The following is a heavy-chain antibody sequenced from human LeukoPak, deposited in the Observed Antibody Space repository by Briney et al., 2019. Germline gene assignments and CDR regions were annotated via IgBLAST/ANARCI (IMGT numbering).Heavy chain of an antibody. J-gene: IGHJ4*02. CDR1: GFTFSTYP. V-gene: IGHV3-64*01. CDR3: ERESSYYDA. D-gene: IGHD3-22*01. Sequence: PGGSLRLSCAASGFTFSTYPMHWVRQAPGKGLEYVSAISSDGGTTYYGNSVKGRFIISRDNSRNTLYLQMGSLRVEDMAVYYCERESSYYDAWGQGTLATVSS. CDR2: ISSDGGTT.